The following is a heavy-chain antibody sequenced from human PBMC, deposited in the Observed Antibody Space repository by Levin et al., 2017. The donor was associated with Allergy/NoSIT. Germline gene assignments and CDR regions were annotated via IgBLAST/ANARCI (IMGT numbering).Heavy chain of an antibody. V-gene: IGHV3-23*01. J-gene: IGHJ2*01. Sequence: PGGSLRLSCAASGFTFSSYAMSWVRQAPGKGLEWVSAISGSGGSTYYADSVKGRFTISRDNSKNTLYLQMNSLRAEDTAVYYCAKDAGGFGVVISLSGYFDLWGRGTLVTVSS. D-gene: IGHD3-3*01. CDR3: AKDAGGFGVVISLSGYFDL. CDR1: GFTFSSYA. CDR2: ISGSGGST.